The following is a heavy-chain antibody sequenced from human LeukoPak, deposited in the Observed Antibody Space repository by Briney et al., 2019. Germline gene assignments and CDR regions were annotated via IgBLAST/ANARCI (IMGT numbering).Heavy chain of an antibody. J-gene: IGHJ4*02. CDR3: ARSNSGSYRELDY. Sequence: PSETLSLTCTVSGGSINSGSYFWSWIRQPAGKGLEWIERIYTSGITNYNSSLMSRATISIDTSKNQFSLKLSSVTAADTAVYYCARSNSGSYRELDYWGQGALVTVSS. V-gene: IGHV4-61*02. CDR2: IYTSGIT. D-gene: IGHD1-26*01. CDR1: GGSINSGSYF.